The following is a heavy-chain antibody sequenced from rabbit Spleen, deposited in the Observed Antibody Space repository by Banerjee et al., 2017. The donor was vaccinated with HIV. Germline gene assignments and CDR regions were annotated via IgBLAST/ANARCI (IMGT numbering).Heavy chain of an antibody. V-gene: IGHV1S7*01. CDR1: GFTLSSYY. CDR2: IDPVFGIT. Sequence: QLEESAGGLVQPGGSLKLSCKASGFTLSSYYMNWVRQAPGKGLEWIGYIDPVFGITYYANWVNGRFSISRENAQNTVFLQMTSLTAADTATYFCARGPPYAGYAGYGYVYLNLWGQGTLVTVS. CDR3: ARGPPYAGYAGYGYVYLNL. J-gene: IGHJ4*01. D-gene: IGHD6-1*01.